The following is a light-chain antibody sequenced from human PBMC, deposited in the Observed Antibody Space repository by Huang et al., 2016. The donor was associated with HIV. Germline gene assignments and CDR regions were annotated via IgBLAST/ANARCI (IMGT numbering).Light chain of an antibody. CDR3: QQYTTYFPT. V-gene: IGKV1-5*03. Sequence: DIQMTQSPSTLSASVGDRVTITCRASLSISSWLAWYQQKPGKAPKLLIYKASSFESVVPSRFSGSGSGTEFTLTISSLQPDDFATYYCQQYTTYFPTFGQGTKLEIK. CDR1: LSISSW. J-gene: IGKJ2*01. CDR2: KAS.